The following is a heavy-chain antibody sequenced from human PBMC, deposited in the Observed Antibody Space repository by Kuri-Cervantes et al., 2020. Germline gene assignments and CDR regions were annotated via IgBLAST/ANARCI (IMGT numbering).Heavy chain of an antibody. CDR3: ARDPSRSYYGSGSYYNAVQYYYYYGMDV. J-gene: IGHJ6*02. CDR2: INHSGST. V-gene: IGHV4-34*01. CDR1: GGSFSGYY. D-gene: IGHD3-10*01. Sequence: SETLSLTCAVYGGSFSGYYWSWIRQPPGKGLEWIGEINHSGSTNYNPSLKSRVTISVDTSKNQFSLKLSSVTAADTAVYYCARDPSRSYYGSGSYYNAVQYYYYYGMDVWGQGTTVTVSS.